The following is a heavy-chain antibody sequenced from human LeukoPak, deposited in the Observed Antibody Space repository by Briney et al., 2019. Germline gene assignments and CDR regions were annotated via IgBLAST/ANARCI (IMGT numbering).Heavy chain of an antibody. V-gene: IGHV3-23*01. D-gene: IGHD2/OR15-2a*01. J-gene: IGHJ4*02. CDR3: AKSARASINSCSDY. CDR2: ISGSGGTT. Sequence: SGGSLRLSCAVSGFTFSSYVMNWVRRAPRKGLEWVSTISGSGGTTYYTDSVKGRFTISRDNSKNTLYLQMNSLRAEDTAVYYCAKSARASINSCSDYWGQGSLVTVSS. CDR1: GFTFSSYV.